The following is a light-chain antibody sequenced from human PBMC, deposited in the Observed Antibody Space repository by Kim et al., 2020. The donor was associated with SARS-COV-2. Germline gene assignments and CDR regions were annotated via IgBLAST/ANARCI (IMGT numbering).Light chain of an antibody. CDR2: KAS. V-gene: IGKV1-5*03. CDR1: QSISSW. Sequence: LSASVGDRATITCRASQSISSWLAWYQQKPGKAPKLLIYKASSLESGVPSRFSGSGSGTEFTLTISSLQPDDFATYYCQQYNSYNTFGQGTKLEI. J-gene: IGKJ2*01. CDR3: QQYNSYNT.